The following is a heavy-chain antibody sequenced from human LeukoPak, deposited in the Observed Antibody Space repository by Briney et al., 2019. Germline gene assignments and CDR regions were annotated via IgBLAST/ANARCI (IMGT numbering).Heavy chain of an antibody. Sequence: GGSLRLSCAASRFTFDDYAMHWVRQAPGKGLEWVSGISWNSGSIGYVDSVKGRFTIFRDNAKNSLYLQINSLRAEDTALYYCAKDMYSGFDSNGYYDYWGQGTLVTVSS. CDR3: AKDMYSGFDSNGYYDY. V-gene: IGHV3-9*01. J-gene: IGHJ4*02. CDR2: ISWNSGSI. CDR1: RFTFDDYA. D-gene: IGHD3-22*01.